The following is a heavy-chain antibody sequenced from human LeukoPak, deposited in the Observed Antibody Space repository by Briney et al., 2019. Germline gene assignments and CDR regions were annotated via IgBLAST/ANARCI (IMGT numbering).Heavy chain of an antibody. D-gene: IGHD5-24*01. CDR3: ARVRRDGYNPPDY. CDR2: LSNSGNT. J-gene: IGHJ4*02. Sequence: SETLSLTCTVSGGSLSSRSHYWGWIRQPPGQGLEWIGSLSNSGNTYYNPSLKSRVTISVDTSKNEFSLKMSSVTAADTAVYYCARVRRDGYNPPDYWGQGTLVTVSS. V-gene: IGHV4-39*07. CDR1: GGSLSSRSHY.